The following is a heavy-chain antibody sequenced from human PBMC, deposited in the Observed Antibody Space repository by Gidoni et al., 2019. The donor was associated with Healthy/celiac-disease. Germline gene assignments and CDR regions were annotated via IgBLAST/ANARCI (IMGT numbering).Heavy chain of an antibody. Sequence: VESGGGLVKPGGSLRLSCAASGFTFSDYYMSWIRQAPGKGLEWVSYISSSGSTIYYADSVKGRCTISRDNAKNSLYLQMKSLRAEDTAVYYCARARGYSYGSGLWRPYFDYWGQGTLVTVSS. CDR2: ISSSGSTI. V-gene: IGHV3-11*01. CDR1: GFTFSDYY. J-gene: IGHJ4*02. D-gene: IGHD5-18*01. CDR3: ARARGYSYGSGLWRPYFDY.